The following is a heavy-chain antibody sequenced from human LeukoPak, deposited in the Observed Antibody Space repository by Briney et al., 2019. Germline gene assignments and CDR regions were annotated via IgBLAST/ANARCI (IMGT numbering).Heavy chain of an antibody. V-gene: IGHV3-7*01. D-gene: IGHD3-16*01. Sequence: GGSLRLSCAASGFTLSDYWMSWVRQVPGKGLEWVAHIKQDGSETHYVDSVKGRFSISRDNAKNSLYLQINSLRVEDTAVYYCARDGLDMGDSWGQGTLVTVSS. CDR3: ARDGLDMGDS. J-gene: IGHJ4*02. CDR1: GFTLSDYW. CDR2: IKQDGSET.